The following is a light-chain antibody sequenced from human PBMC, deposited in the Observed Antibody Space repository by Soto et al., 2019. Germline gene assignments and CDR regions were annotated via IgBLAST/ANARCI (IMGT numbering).Light chain of an antibody. CDR1: QTISTY. Sequence: DIQMTQSPSPLSASVGDRVTITCRASQTISTYLNWYQQKPGKAPKLLIYGASSLQSGVPSRFSGSGSGTDLTLTISSLQPEDFGTYYCQQSFSTPRTFGQGTKGDI. V-gene: IGKV1-39*01. J-gene: IGKJ1*01. CDR3: QQSFSTPRT. CDR2: GAS.